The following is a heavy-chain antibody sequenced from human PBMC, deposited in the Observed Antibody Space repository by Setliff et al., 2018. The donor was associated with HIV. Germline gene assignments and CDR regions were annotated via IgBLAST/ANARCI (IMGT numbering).Heavy chain of an antibody. CDR2: IKTKSDGGTT. D-gene: IGHD5-12*01. CDR1: GFIFSNAW. CDR3: AGEGSHSGSVY. J-gene: IGHJ4*02. Sequence: GGSLRLSCAASGFIFSNAWMSWVRQAPGKGLEWVGRIKTKSDGGTTDYAAPVKGRFILSREDSTKTLYLHMNSLKTEDTAVYYCAGEGSHSGSVYWGQGTLVTVSS. V-gene: IGHV3-15*01.